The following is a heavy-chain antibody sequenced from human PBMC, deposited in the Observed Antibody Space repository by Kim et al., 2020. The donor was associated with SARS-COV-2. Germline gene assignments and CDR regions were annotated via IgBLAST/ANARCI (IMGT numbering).Heavy chain of an antibody. V-gene: IGHV3-74*01. CDR2: RT. J-gene: IGHJ4*02. CDR3: ASRIYTSFDS. Sequence: RTACADSGKGRFTVSRDNAKNTLYLQMNNLRAEDTAMYYCASRIYTSFDSWGQGTLVTVSS.